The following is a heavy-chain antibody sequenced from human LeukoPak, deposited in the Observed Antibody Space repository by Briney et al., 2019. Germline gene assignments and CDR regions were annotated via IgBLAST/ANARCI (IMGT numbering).Heavy chain of an antibody. CDR2: IYPDDSET. J-gene: IGHJ4*02. V-gene: IGHV5-51*01. Sequence: GDSLKISCQSSGYSFTSYWIAWVRQMPGKGLEWMGIIYPDDSETRYNPSFQGQVTMSADKSISTAYLQWSALESSDTAIYYGARQPIDYGPDYWGLGTRVTVSS. D-gene: IGHD4/OR15-4a*01. CDR3: ARQPIDYGPDY. CDR1: GYSFTSYW.